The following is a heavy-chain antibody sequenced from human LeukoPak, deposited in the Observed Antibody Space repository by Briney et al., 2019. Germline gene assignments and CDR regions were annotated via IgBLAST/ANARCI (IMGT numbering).Heavy chain of an antibody. Sequence: PSQTLSLTCTVSGGSISSGSYYWSWIRQPAGKGQEWIGRIYTSGSTNYNPSLKSRVTISVDTSKNQFSLKLSPVTAADTAVYYCAREVTLLYTAMVTGYFDYWGQGTLVTVSS. CDR2: IYTSGST. V-gene: IGHV4-61*02. D-gene: IGHD5-18*01. CDR1: GGSISSGSYY. CDR3: AREVTLLYTAMVTGYFDY. J-gene: IGHJ4*02.